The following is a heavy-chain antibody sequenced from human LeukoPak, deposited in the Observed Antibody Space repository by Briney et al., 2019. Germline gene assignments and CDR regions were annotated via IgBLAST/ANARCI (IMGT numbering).Heavy chain of an antibody. J-gene: IGHJ4*02. CDR1: GFTFSSYA. D-gene: IGHD3-3*01. Sequence: GGSLRLSCAASGFTFSSYAMHWVRQAPGTGLEWVAVISRDGDNKHYADSVKGRFTISRDNPKNTLYLQMNSLRPEDTAVYCCAKESDFWSGYSPFDNWGQGTLVTVSS. CDR2: ISRDGDNK. CDR3: AKESDFWSGYSPFDN. V-gene: IGHV3-30-3*01.